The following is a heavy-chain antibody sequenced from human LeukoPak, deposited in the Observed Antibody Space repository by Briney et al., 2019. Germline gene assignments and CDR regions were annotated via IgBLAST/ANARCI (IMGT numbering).Heavy chain of an antibody. CDR1: GGTFSSYA. D-gene: IGHD1-1*01. Sequence: SVKVSCKASGGTFSSYAISWVRQAPGQGLEWMGRIIPILGIANYAQKFQGRVTITADKSTSTAYMELSSLRSEDTAVYYCARERVRGPFDYWGQGTLVTVSS. CDR2: IIPILGIA. J-gene: IGHJ4*02. V-gene: IGHV1-69*04. CDR3: ARERVRGPFDY.